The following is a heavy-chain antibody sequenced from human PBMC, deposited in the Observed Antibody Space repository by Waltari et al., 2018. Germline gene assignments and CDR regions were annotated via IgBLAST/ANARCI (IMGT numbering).Heavy chain of an antibody. D-gene: IGHD6-13*01. CDR2: LDREDGET. CDR1: GYTLAALS. CDR3: HLTGRNIVLAGGTPSFYSYMDV. V-gene: IGHV1-24*01. J-gene: IGHJ6*03. Sequence: QVQVEQSGSEGKRPGASVRVSCTVPGYTLAALSIALVRHAPAKGLEWMGRLDREDGETTYSQHFQGRITVTEDTSTNTAYMGLRTLVSDDTAVYFCHLTGRNIVLAGGTPSFYSYMDVWGRGTTVTV.